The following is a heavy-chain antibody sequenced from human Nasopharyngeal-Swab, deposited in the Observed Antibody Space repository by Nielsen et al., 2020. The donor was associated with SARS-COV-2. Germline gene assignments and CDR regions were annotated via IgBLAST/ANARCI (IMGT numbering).Heavy chain of an antibody. CDR2: IIPILGIA. CDR1: GGTFSSYA. J-gene: IGHJ6*02. CDR3: ARLSRYYYYGMDV. Sequence: SVKVSCKASGGTFSSYAISWVRQAPGQGLEWMGRIIPILGIANYAQKFQGRVTITADKSTSTVYMELSSLRSEDTAVYYCARLSRYYYYGMDVWGQGTTVTVSS. D-gene: IGHD2-2*01. V-gene: IGHV1-69*04.